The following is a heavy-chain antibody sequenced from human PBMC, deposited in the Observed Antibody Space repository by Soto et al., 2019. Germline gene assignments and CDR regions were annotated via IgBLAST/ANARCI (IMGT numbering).Heavy chain of an antibody. CDR2: IWYDGSNK. D-gene: IGHD2-8*02. Sequence: QVQLVESGGCVVQPGRSLRLSCEGSGFTFSSYGMHWVRQAPGKGLEWVAGIWYDGSNKYYGDSVMGRFTISRDNSKNTVYLQMNSLRVEDMALYYCARGLVGFFHIDYWGQGTLVTVSS. CDR3: ARGLVGFFHIDY. CDR1: GFTFSSYG. J-gene: IGHJ4*02. V-gene: IGHV3-33*01.